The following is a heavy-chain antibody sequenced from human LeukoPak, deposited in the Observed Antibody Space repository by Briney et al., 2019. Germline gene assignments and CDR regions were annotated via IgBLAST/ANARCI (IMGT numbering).Heavy chain of an antibody. V-gene: IGHV2-5*01. CDR2: IYSNDDK. D-gene: IGHD6-6*01. CDR3: AHRPIGPFLIAARPYDAFDI. J-gene: IGHJ3*02. CDR1: GFSLSTSGVG. Sequence: SGPTLVKPTQTLTLTCTFSGFSLSTSGVGVGCIRQPPGMALQWLALIYSNDDKRYSTSLKSRLTITKDTSKNQVVLTMTNMDPVDTATYYCAHRPIGPFLIAARPYDAFDIWGQGTMVTVSS.